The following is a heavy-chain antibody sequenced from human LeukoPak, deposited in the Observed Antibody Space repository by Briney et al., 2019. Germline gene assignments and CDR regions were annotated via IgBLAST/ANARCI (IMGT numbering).Heavy chain of an antibody. CDR1: GFTFDDYA. J-gene: IGHJ6*03. CDR3: AKGSWNRGKYYYYMDV. V-gene: IGHV3-43D*03. CDR2: ISWDGGST. Sequence: GGSLRLSCAASGFTFDDYAMHWVRQAPGKGLEWVSLISWDGGSTYYADSVKGRFTISRDNGKNSLYLQMNSLRAEDTALYYCAKGSWNRGKYYYYMDVWGKGTTVTVSS. D-gene: IGHD1-1*01.